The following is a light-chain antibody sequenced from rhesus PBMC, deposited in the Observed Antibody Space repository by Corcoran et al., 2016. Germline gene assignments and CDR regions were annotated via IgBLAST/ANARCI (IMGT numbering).Light chain of an antibody. CDR1: QSLLDSDDGYTF. Sequence: DIVMTQTPLSLPVTPGEPASISCRSSQSLLDSDDGYTFLDWYLQKPGQSPELLIYAVSSRASGVPDRFSGSGSDTDFTLKISRVEAEDVGVYYCMQSLEFPLTFGGGTKVEI. CDR3: MQSLEFPLT. V-gene: IGKV2-104*02. CDR2: AVS. J-gene: IGKJ4*01.